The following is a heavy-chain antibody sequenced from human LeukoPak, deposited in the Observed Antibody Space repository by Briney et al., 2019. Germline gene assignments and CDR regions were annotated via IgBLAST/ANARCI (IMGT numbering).Heavy chain of an antibody. Sequence: SETLSLTCTVSGYSISSGYYWGWIRQPPGKGLEWIGSIYHSGSTYYNPSLKSRVTISVNTSKNQFSLKLSSVTAADTAVYYCARVIAAEDGSDYWGQGTLVTVSS. CDR3: ARVIAAEDGSDY. CDR1: GYSISSGYY. J-gene: IGHJ4*02. V-gene: IGHV4-38-2*02. CDR2: IYHSGST. D-gene: IGHD6-13*01.